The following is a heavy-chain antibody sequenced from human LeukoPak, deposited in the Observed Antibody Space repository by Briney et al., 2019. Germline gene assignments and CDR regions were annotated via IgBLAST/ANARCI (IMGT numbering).Heavy chain of an antibody. J-gene: IGHJ4*02. CDR2: IYYSGST. V-gene: IGHV4-59*01. CDR1: GGSISSYY. CDR3: ARGADGYSYG. D-gene: IGHD5-18*01. Sequence: SETLPLTCTVSGGSISSYYWSWIRQPPGKGLEWIGHIYYSGSTNYNPSLKSRVTISIDTSKNQFSLRLNSVTAADTAAYYCARGADGYSYGWGQGTLVTVSS.